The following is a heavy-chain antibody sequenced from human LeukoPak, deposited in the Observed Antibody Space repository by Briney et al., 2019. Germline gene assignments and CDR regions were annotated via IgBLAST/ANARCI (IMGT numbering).Heavy chain of an antibody. D-gene: IGHD2-15*01. CDR2: MSASGSPI. Sequence: QPGGSLRLSCTASGFACSDHERNWVRQAPGKGLEWISYMSASGSPIDSADSVRGRFTVSRDSAKNSLYLQMNSLSAEDTAIYYCARGGYCSGGLCYWFNAFYIWGQGTMVTVSS. J-gene: IGHJ3*02. CDR1: GFACSDHE. CDR3: ARGGYCSGGLCYWFNAFYI. V-gene: IGHV3-48*03.